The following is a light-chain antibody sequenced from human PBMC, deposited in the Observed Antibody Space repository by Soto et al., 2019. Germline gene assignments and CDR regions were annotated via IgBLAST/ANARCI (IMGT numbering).Light chain of an antibody. Sequence: TVLTQSTVTLSAFPGERTNLSCRASQSVSINLAWYQQKPGQAPRLLIYGASTRATGIPARFSGSGSGTEFTLSINRLQSEECAVDVGQQRSSWPLTVGGGTKGDIK. J-gene: IGKJ4*02. V-gene: IGKV3-15*01. CDR1: QSVSIN. CDR2: GAS. CDR3: QQRSSWPLT.